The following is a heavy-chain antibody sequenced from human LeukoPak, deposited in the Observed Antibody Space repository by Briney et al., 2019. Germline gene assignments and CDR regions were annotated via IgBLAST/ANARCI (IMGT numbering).Heavy chain of an antibody. CDR3: ARVGVATDPEFDP. D-gene: IGHD5-12*01. CDR1: GGSISSYY. Sequence: PSETLSLTCTVSGGSISSYYWSWIRQPPGKGLEWIGYIYYSGSTNYNPSLKSRVTISVDTSKNQFSLKLSSVTAADTAVYYCARVGVATDPEFDPGGQGTLVTVSS. V-gene: IGHV4-59*01. J-gene: IGHJ5*02. CDR2: IYYSGST.